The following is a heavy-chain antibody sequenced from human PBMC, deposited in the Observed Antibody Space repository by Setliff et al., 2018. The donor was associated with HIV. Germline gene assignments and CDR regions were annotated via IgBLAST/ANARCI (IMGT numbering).Heavy chain of an antibody. CDR2: ISYDGSNQ. CDR3: ARDLDAGTTKIFDY. Sequence: GGSLRLSCTGYGFSFNSYGMHWVRQSPGKGPEWVALISYDGSNQYYRDSVKGRFTISRDNSKKMLYLQMNILRPEDTGVYYCARDLDAGTTKIFDYWGQGTLVTVSS. J-gene: IGHJ4*02. CDR1: GFSFNSYG. D-gene: IGHD1-1*01. V-gene: IGHV3-30*03.